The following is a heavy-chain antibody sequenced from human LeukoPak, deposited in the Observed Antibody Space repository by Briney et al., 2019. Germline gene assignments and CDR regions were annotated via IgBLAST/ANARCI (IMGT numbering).Heavy chain of an antibody. CDR1: GYSISSGYY. J-gene: IGHJ4*02. CDR3: ARYSGSYLLY. D-gene: IGHD1-26*01. V-gene: IGHV4-38-2*01. Sequence: SETLSLTCAVSGYSISSGYYWGWIRQPPGKGLEWIGNIYHSGSAYYNPSLLSRVTISVDTSTNQFSLKLSSVTAADTAVYYCARYSGSYLLYWGQGTLVTVSS. CDR2: IYHSGSA.